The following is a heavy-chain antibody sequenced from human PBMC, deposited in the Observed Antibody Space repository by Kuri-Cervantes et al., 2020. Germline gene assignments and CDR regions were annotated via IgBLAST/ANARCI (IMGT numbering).Heavy chain of an antibody. J-gene: IGHJ3*02. Sequence: SCTVSGGSISSYYWSWIRQPPGKGLEWIGYIYYSGSTNYNPSLKSRVTISVDTSKNQFSLKLSSVTAADTAVYYCARTNDAFDIWGQGTMVTVSS. V-gene: IGHV4-59*01. CDR2: IYYSGST. CDR3: ARTNDAFDI. CDR1: GGSISSYY.